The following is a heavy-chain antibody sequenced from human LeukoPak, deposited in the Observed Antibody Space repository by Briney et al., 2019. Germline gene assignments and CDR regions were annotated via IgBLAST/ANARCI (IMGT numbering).Heavy chain of an antibody. D-gene: IGHD6-19*01. Sequence: SETLSLTCTVSGGSMSSYYWSWIRQPPGKGLEWIGEINHSGSTNYNPSLKSRVTISVDTSKNQFSLKLNSVTAADTAVYYCERRGRIAVAGRPRGYYYGMDVWGQGTTVTVSS. V-gene: IGHV4-34*01. CDR3: ERRGRIAVAGRPRGYYYGMDV. J-gene: IGHJ6*02. CDR2: INHSGST. CDR1: GGSMSSYY.